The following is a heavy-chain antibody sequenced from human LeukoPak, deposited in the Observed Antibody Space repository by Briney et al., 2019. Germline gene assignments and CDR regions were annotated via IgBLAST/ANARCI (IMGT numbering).Heavy chain of an antibody. J-gene: IGHJ6*02. CDR1: GYTFTSYA. CDR2: INTNTGNP. CDR3: ARDSDIGTYYYYGMDV. V-gene: IGHV7-4-1*02. Sequence: GASVKVSCKASGYTFTSYAMNWVRQAPGQGLEWMGWINTNTGNPTYAQGFTGRFVFSLDTSVSTAYLQISSLKAEDTAVYYCARDSDIGTYYYYGMDVWGQGTTVTVSS. D-gene: IGHD2-15*01.